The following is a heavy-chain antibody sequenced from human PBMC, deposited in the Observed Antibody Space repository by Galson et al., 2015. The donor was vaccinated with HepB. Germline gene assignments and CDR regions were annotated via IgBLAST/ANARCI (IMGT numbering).Heavy chain of an antibody. Sequence: SLRLSCAASGFTFSSYAMHWVRQAPGKGLEWVAVISYDGSNKYYADSVKGRFTISRDNSKNTLYLQMNSLRAEDTAVYYCARDFGSSSLDDWGQGTLVTVSS. V-gene: IGHV3-30*04. CDR2: ISYDGSNK. CDR3: ARDFGSSSLDD. D-gene: IGHD6-13*01. J-gene: IGHJ4*02. CDR1: GFTFSSYA.